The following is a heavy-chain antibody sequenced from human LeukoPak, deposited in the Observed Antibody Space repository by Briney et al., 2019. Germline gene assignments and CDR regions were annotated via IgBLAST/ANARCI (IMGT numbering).Heavy chain of an antibody. J-gene: IGHJ4*02. CDR1: EFTFTNFW. CDR3: AKVYGYGDSPLFDY. D-gene: IGHD4-17*01. V-gene: IGHV3-7*03. Sequence: PGGSLRLSCAASEFTFTNFWMSWVRQAPGKGLEWVANTNRGGSEKYYVDSVKGRFTISRDNAKNSLYLQMNSLRAEDTALYYCAKVYGYGDSPLFDYWGQGTLVTVSS. CDR2: TNRGGSEK.